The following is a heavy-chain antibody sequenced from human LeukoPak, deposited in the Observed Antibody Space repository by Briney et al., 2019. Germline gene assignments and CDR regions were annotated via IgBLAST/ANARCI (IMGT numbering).Heavy chain of an antibody. D-gene: IGHD3-22*01. V-gene: IGHV4-59*12. CDR3: AREGSGYYDSSGRNWFDP. CDR2: IYYSGST. J-gene: IGHJ5*02. Sequence: SETLSLTCTVSGGSISSYYWSWIRQPPGKGLEWIGYIYYSGSTNYNPSLKSRVTISVDTSKNQFSLKLSSVTAADTAVYYCAREGSGYYDSSGRNWFDPWGQGTLVTVSS. CDR1: GGSISSYY.